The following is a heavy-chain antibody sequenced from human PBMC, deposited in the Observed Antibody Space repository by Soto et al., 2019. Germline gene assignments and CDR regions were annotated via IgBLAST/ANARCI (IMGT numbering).Heavy chain of an antibody. CDR1: GFTFSSYS. Sequence: GGSLRLSCAASGFTFSSYSMNWVRQAPGKGLEWVSYISSSSRTIYYADSVKGRFTISRDNAKNSLYLQMNSLRDEDTAVYYCARIATGYSSEDYWGQGTLVTVSS. D-gene: IGHD6-25*01. V-gene: IGHV3-48*02. J-gene: IGHJ4*02. CDR3: ARIATGYSSEDY. CDR2: ISSSSRTI.